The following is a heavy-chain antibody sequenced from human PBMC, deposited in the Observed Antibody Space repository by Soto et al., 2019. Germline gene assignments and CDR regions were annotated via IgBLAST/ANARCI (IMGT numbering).Heavy chain of an antibody. Sequence: GASVKVSCKASGDTFSSYGISWVRQAPGQGLEWMGGIIPIFGTANYAQKFQGRVTITADESTSTAYMELSSLRSEDTAVYYCASGLHVLRFLEWFTKQYGMDVWGQGTTVTVSS. V-gene: IGHV1-69*13. CDR3: ASGLHVLRFLEWFTKQYGMDV. CDR1: GDTFSSYG. CDR2: IIPIFGTA. D-gene: IGHD3-3*01. J-gene: IGHJ6*02.